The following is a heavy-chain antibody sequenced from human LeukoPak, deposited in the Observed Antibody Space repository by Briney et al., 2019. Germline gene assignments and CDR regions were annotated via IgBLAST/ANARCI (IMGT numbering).Heavy chain of an antibody. Sequence: GGSLRLSCAASGFTFSSYSMNWVRQAPGKGLEWVSSISSSSSYIYYADSVKGRFTISRDNAKNSLYLQMNSLRAEDTAVYYCARDLAYYYDSSEGYDAFDIWGQGTMVTVSS. D-gene: IGHD3-22*01. J-gene: IGHJ3*02. CDR2: ISSSSSYI. CDR3: ARDLAYYYDSSEGYDAFDI. CDR1: GFTFSSYS. V-gene: IGHV3-21*01.